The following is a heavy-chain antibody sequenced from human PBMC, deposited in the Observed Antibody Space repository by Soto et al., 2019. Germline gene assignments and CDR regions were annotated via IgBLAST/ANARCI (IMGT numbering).Heavy chain of an antibody. CDR2: IKQDGSEK. CDR3: ATSLAAAGTKGFDY. J-gene: IGHJ4*02. Sequence: GESLKISCAASGFTFSSYWMSWVRQAPGKGLEWVANIKQDGSEKYYVDSVKGRFTISRDNAKNSLYLQMNSLRAEDTAVYYCATSLAAAGTKGFDYWGQGTLVTVSS. D-gene: IGHD6-13*01. V-gene: IGHV3-7*03. CDR1: GFTFSSYW.